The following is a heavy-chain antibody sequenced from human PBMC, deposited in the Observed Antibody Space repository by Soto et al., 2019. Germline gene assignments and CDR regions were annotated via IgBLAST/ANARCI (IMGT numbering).Heavy chain of an antibody. CDR3: AKGSASSRPYYFDY. J-gene: IGHJ4*02. V-gene: IGHV3-23*01. D-gene: IGHD2-2*01. CDR1: GFTFSSHA. Sequence: HPGGSLRLSCAASGFTFSSHAMSWVRQSPGKGLEWVSAITGSGGDTYHADSVKGRFTISRDNTKNTLYLQMNSLKAEDTAVFYCAKGSASSRPYYFDYWGQASLVTVSS. CDR2: ITGSGGDT.